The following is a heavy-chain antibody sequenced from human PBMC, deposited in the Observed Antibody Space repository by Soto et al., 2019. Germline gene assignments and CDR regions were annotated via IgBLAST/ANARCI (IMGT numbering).Heavy chain of an antibody. J-gene: IGHJ3*02. CDR3: ARARLYCSGGTCYSTAAFDI. Sequence: GESLKISRKGSGYSFANYWIGWVRQMPGKGVEYMGIIYAENSDSRYIPSLQGQVTISVDKSTSTAYLQWSSLKASDTAMYYCARARLYCSGGTCYSTAAFDIWGQGTMVTVSS. CDR2: IYAENSDS. D-gene: IGHD2-15*01. V-gene: IGHV5-51*01. CDR1: GYSFANYW.